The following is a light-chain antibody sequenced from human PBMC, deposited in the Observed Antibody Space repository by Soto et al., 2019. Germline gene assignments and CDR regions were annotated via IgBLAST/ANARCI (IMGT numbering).Light chain of an antibody. CDR1: QGISTS. CDR3: QQLNSYPPT. V-gene: IGKV1-9*01. Sequence: DIQLTQSPPLLSASVGDRVTIACRASQGISTSLGWYQQRPGAAPKLLIYAAFTLQSGVPSRFSGSGSGTEFTLTINSLQPEDFATYYCQQLNSYPPTFGGGTKVEIK. CDR2: AAF. J-gene: IGKJ4*01.